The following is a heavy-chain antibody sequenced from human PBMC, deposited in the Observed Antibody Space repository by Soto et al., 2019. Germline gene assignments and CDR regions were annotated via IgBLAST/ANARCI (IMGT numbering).Heavy chain of an antibody. CDR2: INPSGGST. CDR3: ARGKSQRRFLEWLANNWFDP. CDR1: GYTFTSYY. D-gene: IGHD3-3*01. Sequence: ASVKVSCKASGYTFTSYYMHWVRQAPGQGLEWMGIINPSGGSTSYAQKFQGRVTMTRDTSTSTVYMELSSLRSEDTAVYYCARGKSQRRFLEWLANNWFDPWGQGTMVTVYS. J-gene: IGHJ5*02. V-gene: IGHV1-46*01.